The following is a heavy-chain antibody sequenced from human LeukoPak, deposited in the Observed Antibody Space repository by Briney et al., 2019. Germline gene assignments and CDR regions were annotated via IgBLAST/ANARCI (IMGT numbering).Heavy chain of an antibody. J-gene: IGHJ6*03. CDR1: GHTLTELS. CDR2: FDPEDGET. V-gene: IGHV1-24*01. CDR3: ATRGVTMVRGVMGYYYYYMDV. D-gene: IGHD3-10*01. Sequence: ASVKVSCKVSGHTLTELSMHWVRQAPGKGLEWMGGFDPEDGETIYAQKFQGRVTMTEDTSTDTAYMKLSSLRSEDTAVYYCATRGVTMVRGVMGYYYYYMDVWGKGTTVTISS.